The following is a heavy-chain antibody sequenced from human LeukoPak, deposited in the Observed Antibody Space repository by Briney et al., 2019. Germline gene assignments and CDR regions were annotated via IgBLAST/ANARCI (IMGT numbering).Heavy chain of an antibody. CDR3: ARATYYYDSSGYYEPLNWFDP. V-gene: IGHV1-69*13. Sequence: SVKVSCKASGGTFSSYAISWVRQAPGQGLEWMRGIIPIFGTANYAQKFQGRVTITADESTSTAYMELSSLRSEDTAVYYCARATYYYDSSGYYEPLNWFDPWGQGTLVTVSS. CDR2: IIPIFGTA. J-gene: IGHJ5*02. CDR1: GGTFSSYA. D-gene: IGHD3-22*01.